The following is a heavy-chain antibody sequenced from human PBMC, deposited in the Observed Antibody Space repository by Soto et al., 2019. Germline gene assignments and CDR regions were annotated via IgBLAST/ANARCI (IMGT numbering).Heavy chain of an antibody. J-gene: IGHJ6*02. CDR1: GFTFSSYG. D-gene: IGHD1-26*01. CDR3: AKDVVVGATTGLGDYYYYYGMDV. Sequence: VGSLRLSCAASGFTFSSYGMHWVRQAPGKGLEWVAVISYDGSNKYYADSVKGRFTISRDNSKNTLYLQMNSLRAEDTAVYYCAKDVVVGATTGLGDYYYYYGMDVWGQGTTVTVSS. CDR2: ISYDGSNK. V-gene: IGHV3-30*18.